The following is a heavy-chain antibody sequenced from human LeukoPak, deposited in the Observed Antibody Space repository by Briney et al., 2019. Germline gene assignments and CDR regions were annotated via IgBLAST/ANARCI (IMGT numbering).Heavy chain of an antibody. CDR2: ISRTGNSI. CDR1: GFTLSSYE. J-gene: IGHJ4*02. V-gene: IGHV3-48*03. Sequence: GGSLRLSCKASGFTLSSYEMNWVRLAPGKGLEWISYISRTGNSIYYADSVKGRFTISRDSAKNSLYLQMNSLRAEDTAVYYCARATSSRNWYVDYWGQGTLVTVAS. D-gene: IGHD6-13*01. CDR3: ARATSSRNWYVDY.